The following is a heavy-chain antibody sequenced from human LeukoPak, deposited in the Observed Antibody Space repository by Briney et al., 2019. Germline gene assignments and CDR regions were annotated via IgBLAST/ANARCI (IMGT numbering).Heavy chain of an antibody. CDR1: ALTLNIYG. Sequence: PARTLRLSCAPSALTLNIYGMSWVRQAPGEVREWVSGISSSGGATYYTNSVEDRLTLSRDNAKNTLYLQMNSLRAEDTAVYYCAKVPITMVRRVTAPYYYYYMDVWGKGTTVTISS. V-gene: IGHV3-23*01. CDR2: ISSSGGAT. J-gene: IGHJ6*03. CDR3: AKVPITMVRRVTAPYYYYYMDV. D-gene: IGHD3-10*01.